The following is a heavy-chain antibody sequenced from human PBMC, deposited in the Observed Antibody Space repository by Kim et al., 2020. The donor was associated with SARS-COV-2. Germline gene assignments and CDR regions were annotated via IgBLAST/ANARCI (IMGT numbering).Heavy chain of an antibody. V-gene: IGHV3-7*03. CDR2: IKQDGSEK. D-gene: IGHD3-10*01. Sequence: GGSLRLSCAASGFTFSSYWMSWVRQAPGKGLEWVANIKQDGSEKYYVDSVKGRFTISRDNAKNSLYLQMNSLRAEDTAVYYCAYGSGRRRLDYWGQGTLVTVSS. CDR3: AYGSGRRRLDY. J-gene: IGHJ4*02. CDR1: GFTFSSYW.